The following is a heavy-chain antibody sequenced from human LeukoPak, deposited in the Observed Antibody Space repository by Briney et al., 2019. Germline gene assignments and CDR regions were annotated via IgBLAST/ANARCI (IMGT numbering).Heavy chain of an antibody. Sequence: SVKVSCKASGGTFSSYLFSWVRQAPGQGLEWMGGIIPGFGTANYAQKFQGTVTITADVSATTVYMVLNSLRSEDTAVYYCAREQEQAIIMVRGEVFDIWGQGTMVIVSS. V-gene: IGHV1-69*13. J-gene: IGHJ3*02. CDR1: GGTFSSYL. CDR3: AREQEQAIIMVRGEVFDI. CDR2: IIPGFGTA. D-gene: IGHD3-10*01.